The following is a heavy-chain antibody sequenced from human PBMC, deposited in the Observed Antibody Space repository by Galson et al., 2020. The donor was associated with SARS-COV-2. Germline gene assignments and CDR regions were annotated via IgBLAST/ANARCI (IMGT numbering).Heavy chain of an antibody. V-gene: IGHV5-51*01. CDR2: IYPGDSET. Sequence: GESLKISCKGSGYIFGNFWIGWVRQKPGKGLDWMGIIYPGDSETKYSPSFQGRATITADMSIGTAYLQWSNLNASHTAIYYCARHQEGKWACLQPRCGDCWGQGTLVNVSS. D-gene: IGHD1-26*01. CDR3: ARHQEGKWACLQPRCGDC. J-gene: IGHJ4*02. CDR1: GYIFGNFW.